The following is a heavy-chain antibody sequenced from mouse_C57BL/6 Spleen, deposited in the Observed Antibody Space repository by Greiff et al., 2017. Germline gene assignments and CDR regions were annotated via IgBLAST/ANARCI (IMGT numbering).Heavy chain of an antibody. CDR1: GYTFTDYN. CDR2: INPNNGGT. CDR3: ARDLVMDY. J-gene: IGHJ4*01. V-gene: IGHV1-18*01. Sequence: VQLKQSGPELVKPGASVKIPCKASGYTFTDYNMDWVKQSHGKSLEWIGDINPNNGGTIYNQKFKGKATLTVDKSSSTAYMELRSLTSEDTAVYYCARDLVMDYWGQGTSVTVSS.